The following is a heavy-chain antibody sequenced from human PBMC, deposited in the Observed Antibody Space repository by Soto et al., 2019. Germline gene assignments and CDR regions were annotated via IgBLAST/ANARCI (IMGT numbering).Heavy chain of an antibody. CDR2: ISSSSSTI. Sequence: EVQLVESGGGLVQPGGSLRLSCAASGFTFSSYSMNWVRQAPGKGLEWVSYISSSSSTISYADSVNGRFTISSDNAKNSLYLQMNSLIAEDTAVYYCAREGGDLNWFDPWGQGTLVTVSS. J-gene: IGHJ5*02. V-gene: IGHV3-48*01. CDR1: GFTFSSYS. D-gene: IGHD4-17*01. CDR3: AREGGDLNWFDP.